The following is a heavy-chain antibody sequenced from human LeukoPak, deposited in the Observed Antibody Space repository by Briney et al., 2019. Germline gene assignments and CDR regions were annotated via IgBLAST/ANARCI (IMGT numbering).Heavy chain of an antibody. V-gene: IGHV4-34*01. CDR1: GGSFSGYY. J-gene: IGHJ4*02. Sequence: PSETLSLTCAVYGGSFSGYYWSWIRQPPGKGLEWIGEINHSGSTNYNLSLKSRVTISVDTSKNQFSLKLSSVTAADTAVYYCARGARLRYFDWLPGGRGYYFDYWGQGTLVTVSS. CDR2: INHSGST. CDR3: ARGARLRYFDWLPGGRGYYFDY. D-gene: IGHD3-9*01.